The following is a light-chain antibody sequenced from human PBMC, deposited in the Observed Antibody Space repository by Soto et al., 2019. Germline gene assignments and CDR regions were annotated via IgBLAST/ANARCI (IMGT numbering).Light chain of an antibody. CDR3: LLYLGGGIWV. Sequence: QTVVTQEPSFSVSPGGTVTLTCGLSSGPVFTSSYPNWYQQTPGQAPRTLIFNTNTRSSGVPDRFSGSILGDKAALTITGAQADDDSYYYCLLYLGGGIWVFRGGTQLTVL. V-gene: IGLV8-61*01. CDR1: SGPVFTSSY. CDR2: NTN. J-gene: IGLJ3*02.